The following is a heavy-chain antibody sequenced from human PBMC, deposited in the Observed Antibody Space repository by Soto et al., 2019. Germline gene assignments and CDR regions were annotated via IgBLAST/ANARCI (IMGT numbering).Heavy chain of an antibody. V-gene: IGHV4-59*04. CDR2: AFYGGT. CDR3: ASYRGALYFDS. Sequence: VHLQESGPGLVKPSETLSLTCSVSGRSMSSNYWSWIRQSPDKGLEWIGYAFYGGTDSNPSLEGRVSMSVETSKSQFPLKLTSVTAADTAVYYCASYRGALYFDSWGQGILVTVSS. J-gene: IGHJ4*02. CDR1: GRSMSSNY. D-gene: IGHD1-26*01.